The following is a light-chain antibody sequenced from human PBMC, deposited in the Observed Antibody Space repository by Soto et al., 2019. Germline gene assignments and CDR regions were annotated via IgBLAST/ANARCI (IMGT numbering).Light chain of an antibody. CDR2: EAS. Sequence: DIQMTQSPSTLSASIGDRVTINCRASQSISSRLAWYQQKPGKAPKLLIHEASSLESGVPSRFSGSGSETEFTLTISSLQPDDFATYYCQQYNSYPLTFGGGTKVEIK. CDR1: QSISSR. CDR3: QQYNSYPLT. V-gene: IGKV1-5*03. J-gene: IGKJ4*01.